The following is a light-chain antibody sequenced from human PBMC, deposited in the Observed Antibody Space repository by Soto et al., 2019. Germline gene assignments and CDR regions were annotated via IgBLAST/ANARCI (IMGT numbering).Light chain of an antibody. V-gene: IGKV3-20*01. J-gene: IGKJ4*01. CDR3: QQYGSSSLT. CDR1: QSVSSSY. Sequence: EIVLTQSPGTLSWSPGERATLSCRASQSVSSSYLAWYQQKPGQAPRLLIYGASSRATGIPDRFSGSGSGTDVTLTISRLEPEDFAVYYCQQYGSSSLTFGGGTKVEIK. CDR2: GAS.